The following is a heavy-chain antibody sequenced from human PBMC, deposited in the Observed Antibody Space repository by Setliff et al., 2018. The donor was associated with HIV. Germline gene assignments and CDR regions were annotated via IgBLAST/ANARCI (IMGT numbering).Heavy chain of an antibody. Sequence: SETLSLTCAVHGGSFSGFYWTWIRQPPGKGLEWIGEIKHGGNANYNPSLKRRVTISVDGSTNQFSLKLGSVTAADAAVYYCARGAYCGGASCSLTRFDPWGQGTLVTVSS. CDR1: GGSFSGFY. D-gene: IGHD2-15*01. J-gene: IGHJ5*02. CDR2: IKHGGNA. V-gene: IGHV4-34*01. CDR3: ARGAYCGGASCSLTRFDP.